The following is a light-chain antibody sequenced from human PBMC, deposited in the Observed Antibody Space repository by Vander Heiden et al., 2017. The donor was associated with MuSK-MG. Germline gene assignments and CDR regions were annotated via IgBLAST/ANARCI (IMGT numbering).Light chain of an antibody. CDR2: KEA. CDR1: QSISNW. V-gene: IGKV1-5*03. J-gene: IGKJ1*01. CDR3: QQYNET. Sequence: DIQMTQSPSTLSASVGDRVTITCRASQSISNWLAWDQQKPGKAPKLMSYKEASLESGVTLRVRGSESGTEFIRSISSLKSDDFANENGQQYNETFGQGTKVEIK.